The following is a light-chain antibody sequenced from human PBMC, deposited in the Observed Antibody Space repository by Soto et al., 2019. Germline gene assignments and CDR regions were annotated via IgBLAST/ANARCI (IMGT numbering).Light chain of an antibody. J-gene: IGLJ1*01. CDR3: NSYTRSSTPYV. V-gene: IGLV2-14*01. CDR2: EVS. Sequence: QSVLTQPASVSGSPGQSITISCTGTSSDVGGYNYVSWYQQHPGKAPKLMIYEVSNRPSRVSNRFSGSKSGNTASLTISGLQAEDEADYYCNSYTRSSTPYVYGTGTKLTVL. CDR1: SSDVGGYNY.